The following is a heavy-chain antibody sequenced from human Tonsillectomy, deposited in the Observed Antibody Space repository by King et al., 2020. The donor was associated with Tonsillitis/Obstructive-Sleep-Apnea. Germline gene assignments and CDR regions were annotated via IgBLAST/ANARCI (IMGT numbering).Heavy chain of an antibody. J-gene: IGHJ5*02. D-gene: IGHD6-19*01. Sequence: VQLQQWGAGLLKPSETLSLTCAVYGGSFSGYYWSWIRQPPGKGLEWIGEINHSGSTNYNPSLKCRVTISVDTSKNQFSLTLSSVTAADTAVYYCASVAVAGTGWFDPWGQGTLVTVSS. CDR3: ASVAVAGTGWFDP. V-gene: IGHV4-34*01. CDR2: INHSGST. CDR1: GGSFSGYY.